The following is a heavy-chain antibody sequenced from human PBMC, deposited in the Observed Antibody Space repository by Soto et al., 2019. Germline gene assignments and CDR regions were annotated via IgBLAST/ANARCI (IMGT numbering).Heavy chain of an antibody. D-gene: IGHD4-17*01. V-gene: IGHV3-23*01. J-gene: IGHJ4*02. CDR2: ISGSGATT. CDR1: GFTFINYA. CDR3: AKDLYGDLDY. Sequence: PGGSLRLSCAASGFTFINYAMTWVRQAPGKGLEWVSTISGSGATTYYADSVKGRFTISRDNSKNTLHLQLNSLRADDTAVYYCAKDLYGDLDYWGQGTLVTVSS.